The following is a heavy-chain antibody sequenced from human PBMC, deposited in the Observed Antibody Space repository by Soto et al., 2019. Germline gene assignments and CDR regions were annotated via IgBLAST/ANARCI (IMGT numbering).Heavy chain of an antibody. Sequence: SETLSLTCTVSGGSISSGVYYWSWIRQHPGKGLEWIGYIYYSGSTYYNPSLKSRVTVSVDTSKNQFSLKLSSVTAADTAVYYCARDVGAASYYYYGMDVWGQGPTITVSS. J-gene: IGHJ6*02. CDR2: IYYSGST. V-gene: IGHV4-31*03. D-gene: IGHD3-10*01. CDR3: ARDVGAASYYYYGMDV. CDR1: GGSISSGVYY.